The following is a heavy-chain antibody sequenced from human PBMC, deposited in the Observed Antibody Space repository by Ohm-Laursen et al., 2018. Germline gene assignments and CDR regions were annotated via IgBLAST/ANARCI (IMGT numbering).Heavy chain of an antibody. V-gene: IGHV3-23*01. CDR2: ISGSGGST. J-gene: IGHJ5*02. Sequence: SLRLSCTASGFTFSSYAMSWVRQAPGKGLEWVSAISGSGGSTYYADSVKGRFTISRDNSKNTLYLQMSSLRVEDTAVYYCTKGLSGGTGHGNWFDPWGQGTLVTVSS. D-gene: IGHD3-10*01. CDR1: GFTFSSYA. CDR3: TKGLSGGTGHGNWFDP.